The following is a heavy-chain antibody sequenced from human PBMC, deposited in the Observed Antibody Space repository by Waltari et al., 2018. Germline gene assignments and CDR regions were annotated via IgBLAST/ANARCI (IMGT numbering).Heavy chain of an antibody. V-gene: IGHV3-74*01. J-gene: IGHJ2*01. D-gene: IGHD3-10*01. CDR2: INSDGSTT. CDR1: GFTFRSDW. CDR3: ARAQLTMARNLDL. Sequence: VQLVESVGDLVQPGGSLGLSCVTSGFTFRSDWRHGVRQVPGKGLVWFSRINSDGSTTSYADSVKGRFTISRDNAKNTLYLQMNSLRADDTSVYYCARAQLTMARNLDLWGRGTLVTVSS.